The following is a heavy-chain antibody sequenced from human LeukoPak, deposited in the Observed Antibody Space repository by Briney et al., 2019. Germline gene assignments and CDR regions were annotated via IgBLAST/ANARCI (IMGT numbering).Heavy chain of an antibody. CDR1: GGSTSSGSYY. V-gene: IGHV4-61*02. CDR3: ARGNPPPTVTIDY. CDR2: IYTSGST. Sequence: SETLSLTCTVSGGSTSSGSYYWSWIRQPAGKGLEWIGRIYTSGSTNYNPSLKSRVTISVDTSKTQFSLKLSSVTAADTAVYYCARGNPPPTVTIDYWGQGTLVTVSS. D-gene: IGHD4-11*01. J-gene: IGHJ4*02.